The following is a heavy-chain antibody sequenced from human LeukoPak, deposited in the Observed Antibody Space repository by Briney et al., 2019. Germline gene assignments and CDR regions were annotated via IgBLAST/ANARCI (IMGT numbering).Heavy chain of an antibody. CDR1: GGSISANS. CDR2: IYTSGST. D-gene: IGHD4-17*01. CDR3: ARLRYGDFYYYYYMDV. J-gene: IGHJ6*03. V-gene: IGHV4-4*09. Sequence: PSETLSLTCTVSGGSISANSWSWIRQPPGKGLEWIGYIYTSGSTNYNPTLKSRVTISLDTSKNQFSLKLSSVTAADTAVYYCARLRYGDFYYYYYMDVWGKGTTVTVSS.